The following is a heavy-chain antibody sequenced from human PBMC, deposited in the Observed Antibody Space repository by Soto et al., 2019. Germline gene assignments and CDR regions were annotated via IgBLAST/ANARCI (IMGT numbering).Heavy chain of an antibody. J-gene: IGHJ5*02. CDR2: ISGSGGST. V-gene: IGHV3-23*01. Sequence: GGSLRLSCAASGFTFSSYAMSWVRQAPGKGLEWVSAISGSGGSTYYADSVKGRFTISRDNSKNTLYLQMNSLRAEDTAVYYCAKIREGDYDFWSGSPWGQGTLVTVSS. CDR3: AKIREGDYDFWSGSP. CDR1: GFTFSSYA. D-gene: IGHD3-3*01.